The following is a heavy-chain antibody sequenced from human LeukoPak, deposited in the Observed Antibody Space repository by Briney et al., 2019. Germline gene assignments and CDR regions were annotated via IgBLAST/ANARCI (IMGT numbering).Heavy chain of an antibody. CDR3: ARSVGATTDWFDP. D-gene: IGHD1-26*01. CDR1: GFTFSSNG. J-gene: IGHJ5*02. V-gene: IGHV3-33*01. Sequence: GGSLRLSCAASGFTFSSNGMCWVRQAPGKGLEWVVVIWYDGSNKYYADSVKGRFTISRDNSKNTLYLEMNSLRGEDTAVYYCARSVGATTDWFDPWGQGTQVIVSS. CDR2: IWYDGSNK.